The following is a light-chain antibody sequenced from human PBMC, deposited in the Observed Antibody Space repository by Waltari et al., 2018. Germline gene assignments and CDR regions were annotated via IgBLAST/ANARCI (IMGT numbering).Light chain of an antibody. CDR1: SRDVGGYSH. J-gene: IGLJ2*01. V-gene: IGLV2-14*03. Sequence: QSALTQPASVSGSPGQSITISCTGPSRDVGGYSHVPLYQQHPGKAPKLMIYDVSNRPSGVSNRFSGSKSGNTASLTISGLQAEDEADYYCSSYTSSSTLGVVFGGGTKLTVL. CDR3: SSYTSSSTLGVV. CDR2: DVS.